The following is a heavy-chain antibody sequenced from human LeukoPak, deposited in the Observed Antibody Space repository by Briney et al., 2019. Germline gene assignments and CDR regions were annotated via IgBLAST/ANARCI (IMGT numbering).Heavy chain of an antibody. CDR2: IYYSGST. D-gene: IGHD6-13*01. V-gene: IGHV4-59*01. CDR3: ARDSSSWYSSATHDAFDI. J-gene: IGHJ3*02. Sequence: SETLSLTCTVSGGSISSYYWRWLRTPPGKGLEWIGYIYYSGSTNYNPSLKSRVTISVDTSKNQFSLKLSSVTAADTAVYYCARDSSSWYSSATHDAFDIWGQGTMVTVAS. CDR1: GGSISSYY.